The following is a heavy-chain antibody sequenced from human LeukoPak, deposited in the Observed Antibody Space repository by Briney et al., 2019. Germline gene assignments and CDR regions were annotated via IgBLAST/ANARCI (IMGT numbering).Heavy chain of an antibody. CDR2: ISSSGSTI. CDR1: GFTFSSYE. Sequence: GGSLRLSCAASGFTFSSYEMNWVRQAPGKGLEWVSYISSSGSTIYYADSVKGRFTISRDNAKNSLYLQMNSLRAEDTAVYYCARDRSVVAVAGTLDYWGQGTLVTVSS. D-gene: IGHD6-19*01. CDR3: ARDRSVVAVAGTLDY. V-gene: IGHV3-48*03. J-gene: IGHJ4*02.